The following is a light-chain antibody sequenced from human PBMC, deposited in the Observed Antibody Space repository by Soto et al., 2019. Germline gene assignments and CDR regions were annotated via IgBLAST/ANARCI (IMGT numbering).Light chain of an antibody. CDR2: EVT. CDR1: SSDVGGYNY. J-gene: IGLJ1*01. Sequence: ALAHPPSASGSPGQSVTISCIGTSSDVGGYNYVSWYQQHPGKAPKLLIFEVTKRPSGVPNRFSGSKSGNTASLTVSGLQTEDEADYYCTSYAGNNIYVFGTGTKVTVL. CDR3: TSYAGNNIYV. V-gene: IGLV2-8*01.